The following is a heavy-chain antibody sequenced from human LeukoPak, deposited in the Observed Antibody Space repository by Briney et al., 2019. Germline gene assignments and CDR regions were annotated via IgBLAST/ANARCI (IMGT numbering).Heavy chain of an antibody. Sequence: SETLSLTCTVSGGSISSSSYYWGWIRQPSGKGLEWIGSIYYSGSTYYNPSLKSRVTISVDTSKNQFSLKLSSVTAADTAVYYCARHSSEWPWDNWFDPGAREPWSPSPQ. CDR1: GGSISSSSYY. CDR2: IYYSGST. CDR3: ARHSSEWPWDNWFDP. J-gene: IGHJ5*02. D-gene: IGHD3-3*01. V-gene: IGHV4-39*01.